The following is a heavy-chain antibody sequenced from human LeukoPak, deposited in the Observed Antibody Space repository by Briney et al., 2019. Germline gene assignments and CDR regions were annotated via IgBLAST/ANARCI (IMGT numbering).Heavy chain of an antibody. CDR3: AKDALRYCSSTSCYTPDDY. V-gene: IGHV3-30*02. D-gene: IGHD2-2*02. CDR2: IWYDGSNK. Sequence: GGSLRLSCAASGFTFSSYGMHWVRQAPGKGLEWVAVIWYDGSNKYYADSVKGRFTISRDNSKNTLYLQMNSLRAEDTAVYYCAKDALRYCSSTSCYTPDDYWGQGTLVTVSS. J-gene: IGHJ4*02. CDR1: GFTFSSYG.